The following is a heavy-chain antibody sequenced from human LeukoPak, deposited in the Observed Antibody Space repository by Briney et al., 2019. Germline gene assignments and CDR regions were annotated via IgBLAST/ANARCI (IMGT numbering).Heavy chain of an antibody. Sequence: GGSLRLSCAASGFTYTTHWMSWVRQAAGKGLDWVDNIKQDGTENYYVDSVKGRFTISRDNATNSLSLKMNSLRADDTAVYYCARDRGWYFDYWGQGTLVTVSS. V-gene: IGHV3-7*01. D-gene: IGHD3-10*01. J-gene: IGHJ4*02. CDR1: GFTYTTHW. CDR2: IKQDGTEN. CDR3: ARDRGWYFDY.